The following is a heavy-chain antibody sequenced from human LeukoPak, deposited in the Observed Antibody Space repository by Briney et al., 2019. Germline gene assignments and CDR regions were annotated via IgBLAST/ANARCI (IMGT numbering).Heavy chain of an antibody. D-gene: IGHD1-26*01. J-gene: IGHJ6*02. CDR3: AKGGSYYYYYYGMDV. Sequence: ASVKVSCKASGYTFTSYYMHWVRQAPGQGLEWMGIINPSGGSTSYAQKFQGRVTMTRDTSTSTVYMELSSLRSEDTAVYYCAKGGSYYYYYYGMDVWGQGTTVTVSS. CDR2: INPSGGST. CDR1: GYTFTSYY. V-gene: IGHV1-46*01.